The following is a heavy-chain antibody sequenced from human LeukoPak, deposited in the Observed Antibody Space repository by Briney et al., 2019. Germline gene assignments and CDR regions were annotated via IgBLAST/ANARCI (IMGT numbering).Heavy chain of an antibody. V-gene: IGHV4-39*01. CDR1: GGSISSSSYS. CDR3: ARSPRDDFWSGSFDY. D-gene: IGHD3-3*01. J-gene: IGHJ4*02. CDR2: IYYSGST. Sequence: SETLSLTCTVAGGSISSSSYSWGWIRQPPGKGLEWIGSIYYSGSTYYNPSLKSRVTISVDTSKNQFSLKLSSVTAADTAVYYCARSPRDDFWSGSFDYWGQGTLVTVSS.